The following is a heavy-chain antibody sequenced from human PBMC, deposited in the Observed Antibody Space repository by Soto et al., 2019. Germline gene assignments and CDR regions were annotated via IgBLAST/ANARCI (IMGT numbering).Heavy chain of an antibody. D-gene: IGHD3-3*01. CDR1: GYPVTAYY. CDR2: INPATGAA. J-gene: IGHJ3*02. CDR3: ARGGGVGVAGSAAFDM. Sequence: QLHLVQSGAVVKKPGASVTVSCSASGYPVTAYYMHWVRQAPGRGLEWMGGINPATGAAKYTQTFQGRVTLTRDTSTSTVFMGLSGLTSEDTAVFYCARGGGVGVAGSAAFDMWGQGTVVTVSS. V-gene: IGHV1-2*02.